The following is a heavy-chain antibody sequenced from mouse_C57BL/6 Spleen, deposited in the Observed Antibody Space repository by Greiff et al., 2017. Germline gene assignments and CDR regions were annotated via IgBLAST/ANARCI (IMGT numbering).Heavy chain of an antibody. CDR3: AREDIYYGNSLAY. D-gene: IGHD2-1*01. J-gene: IGHJ3*01. V-gene: IGHV5-9*01. Sequence: EVKLQESGGGLVKPGGSLKLSCAASGFTFSSYTMSWVRQTPEKRLEWVATISGGGGNTYYPDSVKGRFTISRDNAKNTLYLQMSSLRSEDTALYYCAREDIYYGNSLAYWGQGTLVTVSA. CDR2: ISGGGGNT. CDR1: GFTFSSYT.